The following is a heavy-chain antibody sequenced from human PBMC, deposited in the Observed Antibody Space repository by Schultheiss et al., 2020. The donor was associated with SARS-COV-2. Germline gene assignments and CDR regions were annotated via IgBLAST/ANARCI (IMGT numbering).Heavy chain of an antibody. J-gene: IGHJ4*02. Sequence: SQTLSLTCTVSGGSISSYYWSWIRQPPGKGLEWIGSIYHSGGTNYNPSLESRVSISVDTSKNQFSLKLSSVTAADTAVYYCARSASEDSSGYFDYWGQGTLVTVSS. V-gene: IGHV4-59*12. CDR1: GGSISSYY. CDR3: ARSASEDSSGYFDY. CDR2: IYHSGGT. D-gene: IGHD3-22*01.